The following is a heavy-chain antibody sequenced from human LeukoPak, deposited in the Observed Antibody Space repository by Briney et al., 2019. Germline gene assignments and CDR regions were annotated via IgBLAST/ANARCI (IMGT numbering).Heavy chain of an antibody. D-gene: IGHD2-15*01. CDR2: INGEGITT. CDR1: GFSFSSYW. J-gene: IGHJ5*02. V-gene: IGHV3-74*01. CDR3: ARGPSAYCSGGSCYSGSAWFDP. Sequence: GGSLRLSCAASGFSFSSYWMHWVRQGPGIGLVWVARINGEGITTNYADSVKGRFTISRDNAKNMLDLQMNSLRVEDTAVYYCARGPSAYCSGGSCYSGSAWFDPWGQGTLVTVSS.